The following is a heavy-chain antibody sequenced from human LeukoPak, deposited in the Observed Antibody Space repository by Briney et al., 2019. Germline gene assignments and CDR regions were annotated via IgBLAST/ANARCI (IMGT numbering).Heavy chain of an antibody. J-gene: IGHJ4*02. CDR3: ARYHDSSGSLGY. Sequence: ASVKVSCKASGYTFTSYGISWVRQAPGQGLEWMGWISAYNGNTNYAQKLQGRVTMTTDTSTSTACMELRSLRSDDTAVYYCARYHDSSGSLGYWGQGTLVTVSS. CDR2: ISAYNGNT. D-gene: IGHD3-22*01. CDR1: GYTFTSYG. V-gene: IGHV1-18*01.